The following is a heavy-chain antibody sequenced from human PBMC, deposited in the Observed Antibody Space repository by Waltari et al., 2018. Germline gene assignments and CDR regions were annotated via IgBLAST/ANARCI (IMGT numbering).Heavy chain of an antibody. CDR2: IYSGGVT. J-gene: IGHJ6*02. CDR3: ARGTSQLFYGLDI. Sequence: EVQLAETGGGLIQPGGSLRLSCAASGHSVIDNYMTWVRQAPGKGLQWVSLIYSGGVTYYADFVQGRFTISRDKYKNTLYLQMNSLRAEDSAVYYCARGTSQLFYGLDIWGQGTTVTVSS. CDR1: GHSVIDNY. V-gene: IGHV3-53*02. D-gene: IGHD1-1*01.